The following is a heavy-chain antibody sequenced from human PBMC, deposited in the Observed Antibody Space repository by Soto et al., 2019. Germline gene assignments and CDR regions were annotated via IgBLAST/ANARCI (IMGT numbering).Heavy chain of an antibody. V-gene: IGHV5-51*01. CDR3: ATGILGFYFDS. J-gene: IGHJ4*02. Sequence: AGESLKISCKASGYRFTNYWIGWVRQRPGKGLEWMGFIYPADSDTGYSPSSQGQVTSSVDTSTATAFLQWNSLKASDTAMYFCATGILGFYFDSWGQGTQVTVSS. CDR2: IYPADSDT. CDR1: GYRFTNYW.